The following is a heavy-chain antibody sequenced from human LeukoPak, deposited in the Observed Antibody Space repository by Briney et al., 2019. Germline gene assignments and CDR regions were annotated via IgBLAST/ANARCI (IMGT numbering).Heavy chain of an antibody. D-gene: IGHD3-22*01. Sequence: GGSLRLSCAASGFTFSSYWMNWARQAPGKGLEWVASINHNGNVNYYVDSVKGRFTISRDNAKNSLYLQMNSLRAEDTAVYYCARDRPRSNYYDSSGYYWALDYWGQGTLVTVSS. CDR3: ARDRPRSNYYDSSGYYWALDY. J-gene: IGHJ4*02. V-gene: IGHV3-7*01. CDR1: GFTFSSYW. CDR2: INHNGNVN.